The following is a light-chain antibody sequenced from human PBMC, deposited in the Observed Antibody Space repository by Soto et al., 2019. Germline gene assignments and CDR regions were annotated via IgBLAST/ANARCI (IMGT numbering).Light chain of an antibody. V-gene: IGKV3-20*01. J-gene: IGKJ1*01. Sequence: EIVLTHSPATLSLSPWERATLSCSASQSVSSSYLAWYQQKPGQAPRLLIYGASSRATGIPDRFSGSGSGTDFTLTISRLEPEDFAVYYCQQYGGSPRTFGQGTKVDI. CDR1: QSVSSSY. CDR2: GAS. CDR3: QQYGGSPRT.